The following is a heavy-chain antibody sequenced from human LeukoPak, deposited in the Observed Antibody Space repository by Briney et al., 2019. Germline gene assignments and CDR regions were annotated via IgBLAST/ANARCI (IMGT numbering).Heavy chain of an antibody. CDR1: GFTFSSYW. D-gene: IGHD3-22*01. J-gene: IGHJ4*02. CDR3: ARDSYPYYDSSGYYYGGLGY. V-gene: IGHV3-7*01. Sequence: GGSLRLSCAASGFTFSSYWMSWVRQAPGKGLEWVANIKQGGSEKYYVDSVKGRFTISRDNAKNSLYLQMNSLRAEDTAVYYCARDSYPYYDSSGYYYGGLGYWGQGTLVTVSS. CDR2: IKQGGSEK.